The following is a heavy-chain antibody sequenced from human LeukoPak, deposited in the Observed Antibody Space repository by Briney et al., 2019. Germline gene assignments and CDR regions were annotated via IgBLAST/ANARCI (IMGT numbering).Heavy chain of an antibody. Sequence: PSETLSLTCTVSGDSISSSSYYWGWIRQPPGKGLEWIGSIYYSGHTYYNPSLKSRVTMSLDTSKNQFSLRLSSVSAADTAVYYCVSGLRDDWGQGTLVTVSS. V-gene: IGHV4-39*01. CDR3: VSGLRDD. J-gene: IGHJ4*02. D-gene: IGHD3-10*01. CDR1: GDSISSSSYY. CDR2: IYYSGHT.